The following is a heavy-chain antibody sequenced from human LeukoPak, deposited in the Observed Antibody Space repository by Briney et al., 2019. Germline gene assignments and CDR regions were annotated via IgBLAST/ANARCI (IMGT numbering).Heavy chain of an antibody. V-gene: IGHV4-59*01. CDR2: IHYSGST. J-gene: IGHJ6*03. Sequence: SETLSLTCPVSVGSISSYYWSWLRQPPGKGLEWIGYIHYSGSTNNNPSLQSRVTIQVDTSKNQFYLKLSSVTAADTAVYYGPGVMDTGYGGKLLGYYYYMEVWGKGTTVTVSS. D-gene: IGHD4/OR15-4a*01. CDR3: PGVMDTGYGGKLLGYYYYMEV. CDR1: VGSISSYY.